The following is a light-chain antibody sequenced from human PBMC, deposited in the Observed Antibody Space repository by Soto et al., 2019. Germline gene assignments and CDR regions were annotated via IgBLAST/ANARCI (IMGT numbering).Light chain of an antibody. J-gene: IGKJ4*02. CDR2: GAS. CDR1: QSVSDN. Sequence: EIVMTQSPVTLSVSPGERATLSCRASQSVSDNLAWYQQKPGQAPRLLIYGASTRATGIPARFSGSGSGTEFTLTISSLQSEDVSVYYCQQYNNWPLTFGGGTKVEIK. V-gene: IGKV3D-15*01. CDR3: QQYNNWPLT.